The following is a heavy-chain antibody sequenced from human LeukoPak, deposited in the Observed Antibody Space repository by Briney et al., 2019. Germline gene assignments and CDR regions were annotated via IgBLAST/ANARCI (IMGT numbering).Heavy chain of an antibody. J-gene: IGHJ4*02. CDR1: GGSISSYY. D-gene: IGHD6-19*01. V-gene: IGHV4-4*07. CDR3: ARGYYSTGWYSFDY. CDR2: IYKSGCT. Sequence: SETLSLTCTVSGGSISSYYWSWIRQPAGKGLEWIGRIYKSGCTNYSPSLKSRVTMSVDTSKSQFSLKLTSVTAADTAVYYCARGYYSTGWYSFDYWGQGTLVTVSS.